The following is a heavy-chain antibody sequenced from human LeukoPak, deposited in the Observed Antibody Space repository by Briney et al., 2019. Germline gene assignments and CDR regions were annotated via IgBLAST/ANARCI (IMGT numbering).Heavy chain of an antibody. CDR3: AREVLWYQLLSVASYYYYYMDV. Sequence: GGSLRLSCAASGFTFSSYSMNWVRQAPGKGLERVSYISSSSSTIYYADSVKGRFTISRDNAKNSLYLQMNSLRAEDTAVYYCAREVLWYQLLSVASYYYYYMDVWGKGTTVTVSS. J-gene: IGHJ6*03. CDR2: ISSSSSTI. CDR1: GFTFSSYS. V-gene: IGHV3-48*04. D-gene: IGHD2-2*01.